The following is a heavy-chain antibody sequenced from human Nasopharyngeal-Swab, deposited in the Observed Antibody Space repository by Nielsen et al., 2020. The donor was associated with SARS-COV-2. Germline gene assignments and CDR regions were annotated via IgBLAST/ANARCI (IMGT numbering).Heavy chain of an antibody. Sequence: GESLKISCTASGFTFSSYAMSWVRQAPGKGLEWVSEISGSGGSTYYAESVKGRFTISRDNSKNTLDLQMSSLRAEETAIYYCAKDLGVESPLWFDYWGQGTLLTVSS. CDR3: AKDLGVESPLWFDY. CDR1: GFTFSSYA. J-gene: IGHJ4*02. D-gene: IGHD4-23*01. CDR2: ISGSGGST. V-gene: IGHV3-23*01.